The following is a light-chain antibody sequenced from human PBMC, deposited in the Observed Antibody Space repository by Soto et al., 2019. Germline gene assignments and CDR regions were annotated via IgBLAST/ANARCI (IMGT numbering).Light chain of an antibody. V-gene: IGLV2-14*01. Sequence: QSALTQPASVSGSPEQSITISCTGTSSDVGGYKYVSWYQQLPGRAPKLIISEVSNRPSGVSDRFTGSKSGNTASLTISGLQTEDEGDYYCSSYTSSSTPYVFGTGTKVTVL. J-gene: IGLJ1*01. CDR1: SSDVGGYKY. CDR3: SSYTSSSTPYV. CDR2: EVS.